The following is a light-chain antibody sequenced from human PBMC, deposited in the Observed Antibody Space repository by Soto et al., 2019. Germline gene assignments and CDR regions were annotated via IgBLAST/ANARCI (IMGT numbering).Light chain of an antibody. CDR3: MQGSHWPPT. J-gene: IGKJ4*01. Sequence: DVMVTQSQLSLPVTLGQSASISCRSSHSLVYSDGNTYLDWFHQRPGQSPRRLMSKVSPRDSGVPDRVSGSGSGTDFTLKISGVEAEYVGVYYCMQGSHWPPTFGGGNKVEIK. V-gene: IGKV2-30*01. CDR1: HSLVYSDGNTY. CDR2: KVS.